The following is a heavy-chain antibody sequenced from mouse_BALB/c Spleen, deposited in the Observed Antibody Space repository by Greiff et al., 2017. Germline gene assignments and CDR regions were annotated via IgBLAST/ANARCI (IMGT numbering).Heavy chain of an antibody. D-gene: IGHD1-1*01. V-gene: IGHV3-8*02. CDR3: ARLYYGSSPYYFDY. J-gene: IGHJ2*01. Sequence: EVKLMESGPSLVKPSQTLSLTCSVTGDSITSGYWNWIRKFPGNKLEYMGYISYSGSTYYNPSLKSRISITRDTSKNQYYLQLNSVTTEDTATYYCARLYYGSSPYYFDYWGQGTTLTVSS. CDR2: ISYSGST. CDR1: GDSITSGY.